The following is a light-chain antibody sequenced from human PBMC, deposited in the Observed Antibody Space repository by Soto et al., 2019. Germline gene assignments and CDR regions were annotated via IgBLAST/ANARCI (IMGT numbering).Light chain of an antibody. CDR2: GAS. Sequence: ETVLTQSPGTLSLSPGERATLSCRASQSISSGYLAWYQQRPGQAPRPLISGASNRATGIPDRFSGSGSGTDFTLTISRLEPEDFAVYYCQQYGGSPLVTFGGGTKVEIK. V-gene: IGKV3-20*01. J-gene: IGKJ4*01. CDR1: QSISSGY. CDR3: QQYGGSPLVT.